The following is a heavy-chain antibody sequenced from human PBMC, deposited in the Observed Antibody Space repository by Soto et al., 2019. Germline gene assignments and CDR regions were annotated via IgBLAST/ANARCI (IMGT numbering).Heavy chain of an antibody. J-gene: IGHJ5*02. D-gene: IGHD6-19*01. V-gene: IGHV3-74*01. Sequence: PGGSLRLSCAASGFTFSSYWMHWVRQAPGKGLVWVSRINSDGSRTTYADSVKGRFTISRDNAKNMLHLQMNSLRAEDTAVYYCAREGSSSSGSCFDPWGQGTLVTVSS. CDR3: AREGSSSSGSCFDP. CDR1: GFTFSSYW. CDR2: INSDGSRT.